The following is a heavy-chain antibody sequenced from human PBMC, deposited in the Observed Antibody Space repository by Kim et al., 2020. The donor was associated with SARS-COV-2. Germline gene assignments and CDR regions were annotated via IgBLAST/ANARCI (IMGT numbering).Heavy chain of an antibody. CDR1: GFTFSSYS. Sequence: GGSLRLSCAASGFTFSSYSMNWVRQAPGKGLEWISYIRTSSIIFYADSVKGRFTISRDNAKNSLYLQMNSLRDEDTAVYYCARDYNYGLDYWGQGTLVTVSS. CDR2: IRTSSII. CDR3: ARDYNYGLDY. V-gene: IGHV3-48*02. J-gene: IGHJ4*02. D-gene: IGHD5-18*01.